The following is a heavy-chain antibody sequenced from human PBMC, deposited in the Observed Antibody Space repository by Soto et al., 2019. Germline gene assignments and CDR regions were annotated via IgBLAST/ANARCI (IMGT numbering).Heavy chain of an antibody. D-gene: IGHD5-12*01. CDR2: IYYSGST. J-gene: IGHJ6*03. CDR3: AREAYSGYPRSLDYYYYYMDV. CDR1: GGSISSYY. V-gene: IGHV4-59*01. Sequence: QVQLQESGPGLVKPSETLSLTCTVSGGSISSYYWSWIRQPPGKGLEWIGYIYYSGSTNYNPSLKSRVTISVDTSKNQFSLKLSSVTAADTAVYYCAREAYSGYPRSLDYYYYYMDVWGKGTTVTVSS.